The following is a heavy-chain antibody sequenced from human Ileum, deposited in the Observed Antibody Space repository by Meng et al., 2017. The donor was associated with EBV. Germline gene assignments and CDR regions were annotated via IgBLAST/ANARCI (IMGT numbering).Heavy chain of an antibody. Sequence: WQWFCPTMVKHTKTMTMTCSFLGFVISSSGVGVGLIRPPPGKALEWLEFIYWDDEQRSSPSLKSRITITKDPSKNQVVLTMTNVDIVDRATYYCEHRPSNVYTPVTFDYWGQGILVNVSS. V-gene: IGHV2-5*02. CDR2: IYWDDEQ. J-gene: IGHJ4*02. CDR1: GFVISSSGVG. CDR3: EHRPSNVYTPVTFDY. D-gene: IGHD3-16*01.